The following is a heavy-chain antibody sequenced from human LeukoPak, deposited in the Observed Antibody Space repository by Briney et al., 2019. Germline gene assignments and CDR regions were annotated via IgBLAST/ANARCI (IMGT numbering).Heavy chain of an antibody. Sequence: GGSLRLSCAASGFTFSSYAMHWVRQAPGKGLEWVAVISYDGSNKYYADSVKGRFTISRDNSKNTLYLQMNSRRAEDTAVYYCARGKQAYDILTGIDYWGQGTLVTVSS. CDR3: ARGKQAYDILTGIDY. D-gene: IGHD3-9*01. J-gene: IGHJ4*02. CDR1: GFTFSSYA. CDR2: ISYDGSNK. V-gene: IGHV3-30*04.